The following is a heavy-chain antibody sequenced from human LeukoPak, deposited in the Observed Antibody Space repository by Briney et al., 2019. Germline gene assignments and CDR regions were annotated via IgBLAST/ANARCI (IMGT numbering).Heavy chain of an antibody. V-gene: IGHV4-34*01. J-gene: IGHJ5*02. CDR1: GGSFSGYY. Sequence: SETLSLTCAVYGGSFSGYYWSWIRQPPGKGLEWIGEINHSGSTNYNPSLKSRVTISVDTSKNQFSLKLSSVTAADTAVYYCARSQWELQEDWFDPWGQGTLVTVSS. D-gene: IGHD1-26*01. CDR3: ARSQWELQEDWFDP. CDR2: INHSGST.